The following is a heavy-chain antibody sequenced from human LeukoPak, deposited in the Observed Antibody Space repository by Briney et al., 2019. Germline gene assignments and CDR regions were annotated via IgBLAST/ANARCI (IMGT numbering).Heavy chain of an antibody. J-gene: IGHJ4*02. CDR3: ARRRGYDHFDY. Sequence: SETLSLICTVSGGSISSSSYYWAWIRQPPGKGLEWIGNLYYSGSTYYNPSLKSRLTISVDTSKYQFSLKLSSVTAADTAVYYCARRRGYDHFDYWGRGTLVTVSS. D-gene: IGHD5-12*01. V-gene: IGHV4-39*01. CDR2: LYYSGST. CDR1: GGSISSSSYY.